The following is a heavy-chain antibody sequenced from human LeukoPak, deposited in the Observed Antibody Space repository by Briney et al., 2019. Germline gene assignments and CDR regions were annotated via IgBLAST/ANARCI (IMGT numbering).Heavy chain of an antibody. V-gene: IGHV3-7*04. CDR1: GFTFGTYW. CDR3: ARAINYNFDY. D-gene: IGHD4-11*01. CDR2: INPDGSAT. Sequence: GGSLRLSCAASGFTFGTYWMTWGRQAPGKGLEWVANINPDGSATYHVDSVKGRFTISRDNAKNSLYLQMISLRAEDTAVYYCARAINYNFDYWGQGTLVTVSS. J-gene: IGHJ4*02.